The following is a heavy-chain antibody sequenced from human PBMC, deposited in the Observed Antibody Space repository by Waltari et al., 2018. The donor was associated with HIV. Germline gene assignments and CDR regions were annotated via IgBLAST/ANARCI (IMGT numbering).Heavy chain of an antibody. CDR3: ARSPYGAFDI. D-gene: IGHD3-10*01. CDR1: VGTLSRYA. Sequence: QVKLVQSGAEVKKPGSSVKVSCKASVGTLSRYAISWVRQAPGQGLEWMGGIIPIFGTANYAQKFQGRVTITADESTSTAYMELSSLRSEDTAVYYCARSPYGAFDIWGQGTMVTVSS. J-gene: IGHJ3*02. V-gene: IGHV1-69*01. CDR2: IIPIFGTA.